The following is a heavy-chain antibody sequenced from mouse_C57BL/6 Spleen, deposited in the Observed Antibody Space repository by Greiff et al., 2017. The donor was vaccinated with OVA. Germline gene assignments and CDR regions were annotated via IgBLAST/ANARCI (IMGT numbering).Heavy chain of an antibody. D-gene: IGHD1-1*01. Sequence: QVQLQQPGAELVMPGASVKLSCKASGYTFTSYWMHWVKQRPGQGLEWIGEIDPSDSYTNYNQKFKGKSTLTVDKSSGTAYMQLSSLTSEDSAVSYCARRITTVVAWYFDVWGTGTTVTVSS. V-gene: IGHV1-69*01. CDR2: IDPSDSYT. CDR3: ARRITTVVAWYFDV. CDR1: GYTFTSYW. J-gene: IGHJ1*03.